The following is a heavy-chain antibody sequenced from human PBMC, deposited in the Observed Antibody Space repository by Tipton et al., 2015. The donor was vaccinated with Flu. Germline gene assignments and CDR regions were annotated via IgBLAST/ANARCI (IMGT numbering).Heavy chain of an antibody. CDR2: IRHDESDK. V-gene: IGHV3-30*02. J-gene: IGHJ4*02. CDR3: AKDGWDTSGWYPFGY. CDR1: GFMFSGYG. Sequence: SLRLSCAASGFMFSGYGMHWVRQAPGKGLEWVAFIRHDESDKYYADSVKGRFTISRDNSKNALYLAINSLRTEDTAVYYCAKDGWDTSGWYPFGYWGQGTLVTVSS. D-gene: IGHD6-19*01.